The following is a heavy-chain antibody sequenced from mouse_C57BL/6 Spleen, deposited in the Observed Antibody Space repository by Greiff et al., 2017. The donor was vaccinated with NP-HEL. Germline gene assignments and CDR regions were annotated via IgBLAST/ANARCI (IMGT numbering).Heavy chain of an antibody. Sequence: EVQGVESGGGLVQPKGSLKLSCAASGFSFNTYAMNWVRQAPGKGLEWVARIRSKSNNSATYYADSVKDRFTISREDSESMLYQQMNNLKTEDAAMYYCVRDGYYHCDYWGQGTTLTVSS. V-gene: IGHV10-1*01. CDR1: GFSFNTYA. J-gene: IGHJ2*01. CDR3: VRDGYYHCDY. CDR2: IRSKSNNSAT. D-gene: IGHD2-3*01.